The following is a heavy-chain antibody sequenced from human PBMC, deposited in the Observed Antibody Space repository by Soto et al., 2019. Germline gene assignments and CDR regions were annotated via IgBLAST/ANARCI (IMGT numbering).Heavy chain of an antibody. V-gene: IGHV5-51*01. CDR2: IYPGDSDT. CDR3: ARPKMDPYYGMDV. CDR1: GYSFTSYW. J-gene: IGHJ6*02. Sequence: LGESLKISCKGSGYSFTSYWIDWVRQMPGKGLEWMGIIYPGDSDTRYSPSFQGQVTISADKSISTAYLQWSSLKASDTAMYYCARPKMDPYYGMDVWGQGTTVTVSS.